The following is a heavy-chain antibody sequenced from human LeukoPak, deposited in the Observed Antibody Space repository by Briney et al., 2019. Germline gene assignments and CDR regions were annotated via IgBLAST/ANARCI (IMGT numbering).Heavy chain of an antibody. CDR3: ARASGSLSGVDWFDP. Sequence: SETLSLTCAVSGGSFSGYYWTWIRQPPGKGLEWIEEINHSGSTNYNSSLKSRITISVDTSKNQFSLKLSSVTAADTAVYYCARASGSLSGVDWFDPWGQGTLVTVSS. J-gene: IGHJ5*02. CDR1: GGSFSGYY. D-gene: IGHD6-25*01. V-gene: IGHV4-34*01. CDR2: INHSGST.